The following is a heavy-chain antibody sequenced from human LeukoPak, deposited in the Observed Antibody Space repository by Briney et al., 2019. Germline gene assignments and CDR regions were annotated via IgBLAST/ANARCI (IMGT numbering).Heavy chain of an antibody. CDR1: GGSISSGGYS. V-gene: IGHV4-30-2*01. J-gene: IGHJ3*02. Sequence: PSETLSLTCAVSGGSISSGGYSWSWIRQPPGKGLEWIGYIYHSGSTYYNPSLKSRVTISVDRSKNQFSLKLSSVTAADTAVYYCAREAVTTGPGAFDIWGQGTMVTVSS. CDR3: AREAVTTGPGAFDI. D-gene: IGHD4-17*01. CDR2: IYHSGST.